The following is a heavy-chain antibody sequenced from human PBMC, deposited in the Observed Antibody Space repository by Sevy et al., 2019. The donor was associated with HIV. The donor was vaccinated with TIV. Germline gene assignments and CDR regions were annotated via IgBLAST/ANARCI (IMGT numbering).Heavy chain of an antibody. CDR2: ISAYNGNT. CDR1: GYTFTSYG. V-gene: IGHV1-18*01. D-gene: IGHD3-22*01. J-gene: IGHJ3*02. CDR3: ARVDYYDSSGYYHDAFDI. Sequence: ASVKVSCKASGYTFTSYGISWVRQAPGQGLEWMGWISAYNGNTNYSQKLQGRVTMTTDTSTSTAYMELRSLRSDDTAVYYCARVDYYDSSGYYHDAFDIWGQGTMVTVSS.